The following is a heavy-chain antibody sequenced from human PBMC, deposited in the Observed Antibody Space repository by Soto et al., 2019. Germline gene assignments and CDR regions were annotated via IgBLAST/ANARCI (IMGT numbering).Heavy chain of an antibody. CDR1: GYTFTSYY. CDR3: ARVAQQLVPPYYYYYYMDV. CDR2: ISAYNGNT. D-gene: IGHD6-13*01. J-gene: IGHJ6*03. V-gene: IGHV1-18*04. Sequence: ASVTVSRKASGYTFTSYYILWVRQAPGQGHEWMGWISAYNGNTNYAQKLQGRVTMTTDTSTSTAYMELRSLRSDDTAVYYCARVAQQLVPPYYYYYYMDVWGKGTTVTVSS.